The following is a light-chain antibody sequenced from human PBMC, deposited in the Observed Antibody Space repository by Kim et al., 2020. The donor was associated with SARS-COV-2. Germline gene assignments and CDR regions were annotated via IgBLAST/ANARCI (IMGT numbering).Light chain of an antibody. CDR3: QQYGSSHTT. CDR1: QSVSSSY. CDR2: GAS. J-gene: IGKJ4*01. V-gene: IGKV3-20*01. Sequence: EIVLTQSPGTLSLSPGERATLSCRASQSVSSSYLAWYQQKPGQAPRLLIYGASSRATGIPDRFCGSGSGTDFTLTISRLEPEDFAVYYCQQYGSSHTTFGGGTKVDIK.